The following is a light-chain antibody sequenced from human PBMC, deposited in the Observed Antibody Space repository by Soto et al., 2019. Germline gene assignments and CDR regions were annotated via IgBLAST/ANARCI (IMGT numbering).Light chain of an antibody. CDR2: AAS. Sequence: DIQLTQSPSFLSASVGDRVTITCRASQGISSYLAWYQQKPGKAPKLLIYAASTLQSGVPSRFSGSGSGTEFTLTISSLQPEDFATYYCQQLNSYPPRFTFGPGTKWIS. V-gene: IGKV1-9*01. J-gene: IGKJ3*01. CDR1: QGISSY. CDR3: QQLNSYPPRFT.